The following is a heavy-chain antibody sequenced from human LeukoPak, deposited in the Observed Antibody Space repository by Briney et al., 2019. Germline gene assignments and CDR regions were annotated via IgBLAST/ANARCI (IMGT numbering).Heavy chain of an antibody. CDR3: LREETIVVIREPPP. CDR2: INQYGNDK. CDR1: GFSLSINS. D-gene: IGHD3-22*01. V-gene: IGHV3-7*01. J-gene: IGHJ4*02. Sequence: GGSLRLSCAVSGFSLSINSMCWVRQAPGKGLEWVANINQYGNDKYYVDSVKGRFTISRDNAKNSLYLQMNSLRAEDTAIYYCLREETIVVIREPPPRGQGTLVTVSS.